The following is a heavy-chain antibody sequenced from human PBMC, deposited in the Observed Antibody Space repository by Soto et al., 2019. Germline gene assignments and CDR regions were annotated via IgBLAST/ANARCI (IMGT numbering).Heavy chain of an antibody. CDR1: GFIFENFG. D-gene: IGHD2-8*01. CDR2: ISGSGFKK. V-gene: IGHV3-23*01. CDR3: VSWVSVHFDY. J-gene: IGHJ4*02. Sequence: GGSLRLSCAASGFIFENFGMSWVRQAPGKGLEWISSISGSGFKKYYADSVKGRFTISRDNSKSTVYLELNNLSAEDTARYFCVSWVSVHFDYWGPGTLVTVSS.